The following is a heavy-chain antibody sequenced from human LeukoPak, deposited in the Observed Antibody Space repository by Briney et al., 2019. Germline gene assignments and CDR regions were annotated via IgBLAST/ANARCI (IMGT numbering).Heavy chain of an antibody. J-gene: IGHJ3*02. CDR2: ISYDGSNR. CDR3: AREGTAAAGDAFDI. D-gene: IGHD6-13*01. CDR1: GFTFSSYA. V-gene: IGHV3-30-3*01. Sequence: GGSLRLSCAATGFTFSSYAMHWVRQAPGQGLEWVAVISYDGSNRYYADSVKGRFTISRDNSKNTLYLQMNSLRAEDTAVYYCAREGTAAAGDAFDIWGQGTMVTVSS.